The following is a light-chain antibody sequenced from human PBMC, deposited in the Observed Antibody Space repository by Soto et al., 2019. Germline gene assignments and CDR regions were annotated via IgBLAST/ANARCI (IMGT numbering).Light chain of an antibody. CDR1: SSDVGGYDY. Sequence: QSALTQPASVSGSPGQSITISCTGTSSDVGGYDYLSWYQHHPGKAPKLTIYEVSNRPSGVSNRFSGSKSGNTASLTISGLQAEDEAEYYCSSYTSSSTDVFGTGTKLTVL. CDR2: EVS. V-gene: IGLV2-14*01. J-gene: IGLJ1*01. CDR3: SSYTSSSTDV.